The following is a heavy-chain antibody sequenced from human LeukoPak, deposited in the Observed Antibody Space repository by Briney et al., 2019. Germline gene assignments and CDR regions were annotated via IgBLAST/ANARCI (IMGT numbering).Heavy chain of an antibody. V-gene: IGHV2-5*02. D-gene: IGHD3-3*01. CDR3: AHSISIFGVVIIVNWFDP. Sequence: SGPTLVNPTQTLTLTCTFSGFSLSTSGVGVGWIRQPPGKALEWLALIYWDDDKRYSPSLKSRLTITKDTSKNQVVLTMTNMEPVDTATYYCAHSISIFGVVIIVNWFDPWGQGTLVTVSS. CDR1: GFSLSTSGVG. J-gene: IGHJ5*02. CDR2: IYWDDDK.